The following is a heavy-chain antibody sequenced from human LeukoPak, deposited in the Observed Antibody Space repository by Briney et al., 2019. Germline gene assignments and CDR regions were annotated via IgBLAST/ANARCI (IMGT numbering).Heavy chain of an antibody. V-gene: IGHV1-69*04. D-gene: IGHD5-24*01. Sequence: ASVKVSCKTSGYTFNNHVIMWARQAPGQGLEWMGRIIPIFSITTYAPKFQGRVTITADKSTNTVFMEMTSLRSEDTGVYFCARENRPQGANNKDGYGFDIWGQGALVTVSS. CDR2: IIPIFSIT. J-gene: IGHJ4*02. CDR3: ARENRPQGANNKDGYGFDI. CDR1: GYTFNNHV.